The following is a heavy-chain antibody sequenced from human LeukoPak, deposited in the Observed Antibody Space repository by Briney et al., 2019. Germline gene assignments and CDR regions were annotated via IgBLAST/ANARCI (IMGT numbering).Heavy chain of an antibody. D-gene: IGHD2-21*01. CDR1: GGSISSSSYY. J-gene: IGHJ5*02. Sequence: NTSETLSLTCTVSGGSISSSSYYWGWIRQPPGKGLEWIGSIYYSGSTNYNPSLKSRVTISVDKSKNQFSLKLSSVTAADTAVYYCARDLWRRFDPWGQGTLVTVSS. CDR2: IYYSGST. V-gene: IGHV4-39*07. CDR3: ARDLWRRFDP.